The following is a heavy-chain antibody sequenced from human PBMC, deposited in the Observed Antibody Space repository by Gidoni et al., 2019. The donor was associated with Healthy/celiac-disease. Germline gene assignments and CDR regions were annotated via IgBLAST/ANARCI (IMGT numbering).Heavy chain of an antibody. V-gene: IGHV3-49*03. CDR2: IRSKTYGGTT. J-gene: IGHJ4*02. Sequence: EVQLVYAGGGLVQPGRSRRVSCTASGFTVGDYAMRWFRQAPGKGLEWVCFIRSKTYGGTTEFAVSVKGRFTISRDDSKSIAYLQMNSLKTEDTAVYYCTRVDSGYDVRDFDYWGQGTLVTVSS. CDR3: TRVDSGYDVRDFDY. D-gene: IGHD5-12*01. CDR1: GFTVGDYA.